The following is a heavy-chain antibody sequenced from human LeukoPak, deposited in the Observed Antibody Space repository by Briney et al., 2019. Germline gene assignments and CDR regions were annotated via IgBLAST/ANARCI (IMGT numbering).Heavy chain of an antibody. CDR3: ARQVNYGMDV. CDR1: GITFSSYR. J-gene: IGHJ6*02. CDR2: INSDGSNT. V-gene: IGHV3-74*01. D-gene: IGHD2-21*01. Sequence: GGSLRLSCVGSGITFSSYRMHWVRQAPGKGLVWVSRINSDGSNTRYADSVKGRFTISRDNAKNTLYLQMNSLRAEDTAVYYCARQVNYGMDVWGQGTTVTVSS.